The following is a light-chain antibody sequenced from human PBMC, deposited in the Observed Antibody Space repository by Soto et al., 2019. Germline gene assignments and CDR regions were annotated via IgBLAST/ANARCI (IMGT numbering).Light chain of an antibody. CDR3: QQYNTYST. V-gene: IGKV1-9*01. J-gene: IGKJ5*01. Sequence: DIQLTQSPSFLSASVGDRVTITCRASQGIGSYLAWYQQKPGKAPELLIYSASTLQSGVPSRFSGSGSGTEFTLTISSLQPDDFATYYCQQYNTYSTFGQGTRLEIK. CDR2: SAS. CDR1: QGIGSY.